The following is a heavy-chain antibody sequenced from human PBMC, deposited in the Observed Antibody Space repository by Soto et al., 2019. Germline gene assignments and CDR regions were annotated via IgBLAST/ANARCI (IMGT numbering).Heavy chain of an antibody. V-gene: IGHV1-18*01. CDR1: GYTFSNYG. J-gene: IGHJ4*02. Sequence: QVQLVQSGAEVKKPGASVKVSCKTSGYTFSNYGIAWVRQAPGQGLEWMRWISVYNYNTNYAQKLQGRVTMTRDISTSTAYMELRSLISDDTAVYYCARGGGYYGSGTYPFDYWGQGTLVTVSS. CDR2: ISVYNYNT. D-gene: IGHD3-10*01. CDR3: ARGGGYYGSGTYPFDY.